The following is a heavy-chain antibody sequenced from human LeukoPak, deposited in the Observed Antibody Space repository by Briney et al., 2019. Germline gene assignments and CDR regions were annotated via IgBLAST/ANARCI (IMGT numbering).Heavy chain of an antibody. D-gene: IGHD6-13*01. V-gene: IGHV3-7*01. Sequence: GGSLRLSCAASGFTLSSYWMSWVRQAPGRGLEWVANIKQDGSERYYVDSVKGRFTISRDNAKNSLYLQMDSLRAEDTAVYYCARAAHSSSAFWGQGTLVTVSS. CDR2: IKQDGSER. J-gene: IGHJ4*02. CDR3: ARAAHSSSAF. CDR1: GFTLSSYW.